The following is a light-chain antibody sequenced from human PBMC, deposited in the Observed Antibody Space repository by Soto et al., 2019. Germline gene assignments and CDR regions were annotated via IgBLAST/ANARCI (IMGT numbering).Light chain of an antibody. J-gene: IGKJ1*01. Sequence: EIVLTQSPATLSLSPGERAILSCRASQSISRDLAWYQQKPGQAPRLLIYGASSRATGIPVRFSGSGSGTDFTLTISSLEPEDFAVYYCQQHNNWPPLTFGQGTKVEIK. CDR1: QSISRD. CDR2: GAS. V-gene: IGKV3-11*01. CDR3: QQHNNWPPLT.